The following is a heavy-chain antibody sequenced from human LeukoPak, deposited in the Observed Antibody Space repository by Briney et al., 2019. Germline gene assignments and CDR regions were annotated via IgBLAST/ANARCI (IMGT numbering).Heavy chain of an antibody. J-gene: IGHJ4*02. D-gene: IGHD3-16*01. CDR3: AREGGEIHY. V-gene: IGHV3-21*01. Sequence: KPGGSLRLSCAASGFTFSNYHMNWVRQAPGKGLEWVSSISSSSSYTFYSDSVKGRFTVTRDNAKNSLCLLMNSLRAEDTAVYYCAREGGEIHYWGQGTLVTVSP. CDR2: ISSSSSYT. CDR1: GFTFSNYH.